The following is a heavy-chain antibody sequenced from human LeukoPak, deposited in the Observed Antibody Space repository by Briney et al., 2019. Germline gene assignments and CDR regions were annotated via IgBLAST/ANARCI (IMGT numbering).Heavy chain of an antibody. CDR3: ARQINYDFWSGYLDYYYGMDV. V-gene: IGHV1-8*01. CDR1: GYTFTSYG. J-gene: IGHJ6*02. Sequence: GASVKVSCKASGYTFTSYGINWVRQATGQGLEWMGWMNTNSGNTGYAQKFQGRVTMTRNTSISTAYIELSSLRSEDTAVYYCARQINYDFWSGYLDYYYGMDVWGQGTTVTVSS. D-gene: IGHD3-3*01. CDR2: MNTNSGNT.